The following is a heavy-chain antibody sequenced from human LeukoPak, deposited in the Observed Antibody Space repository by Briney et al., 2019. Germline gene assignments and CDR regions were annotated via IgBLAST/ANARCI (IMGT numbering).Heavy chain of an antibody. CDR2: ISGSGGST. V-gene: IGHV3-23*01. Sequence: PGGSPRLSCAASGFTFSSYAMSWVRQAPGKGLEWVSAISGSGGSTYYADSVKGRFTISRDNAKSSLYLQMNSLRADDTAVYYCARDRALYDSRRGYYYTEDDYWGQGTLVTVSS. J-gene: IGHJ4*02. D-gene: IGHD3-22*01. CDR3: ARDRALYDSRRGYYYTEDDY. CDR1: GFTFSSYA.